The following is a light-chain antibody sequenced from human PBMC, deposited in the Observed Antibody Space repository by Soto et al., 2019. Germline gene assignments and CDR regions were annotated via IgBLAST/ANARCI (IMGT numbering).Light chain of an antibody. J-gene: IGLJ1*01. Sequence: QSALTQPASVSGSPGQSITISCTGTSSDVGAYDYVSWYQHHPGKAPKLMIHEVSDRPSGLSNRFSGSKSGNTASLTISGLQAEDEADYYCSSYTSATTYVFGTGTKVTVL. CDR3: SSYTSATTYV. V-gene: IGLV2-14*01. CDR2: EVS. CDR1: SSDVGAYDY.